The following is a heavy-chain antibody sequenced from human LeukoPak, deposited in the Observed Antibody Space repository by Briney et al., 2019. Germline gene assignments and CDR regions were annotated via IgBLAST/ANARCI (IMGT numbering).Heavy chain of an antibody. D-gene: IGHD6-19*01. CDR3: ASGGERYSSGWYGDY. J-gene: IGHJ4*02. CDR2: INPNSGGT. Sequence: GASVKVSCKASGYTFTGYYMHWVRQAPGQGLEWMGWINPNSGGTKYAQKFQGRVTMTRDTSISTAYMELSRQTSDDTAVYYCASGGERYSSGWYGDYWGQGTLVTVSS. CDR1: GYTFTGYY. V-gene: IGHV1-2*02.